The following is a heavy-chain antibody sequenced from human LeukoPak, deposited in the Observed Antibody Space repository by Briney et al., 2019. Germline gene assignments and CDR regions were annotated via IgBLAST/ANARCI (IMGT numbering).Heavy chain of an antibody. Sequence: SQTLSRTCTVSGGSISSGGYYWSWIRQHPGKGLEWIGYIYYSGSTYYNPSLKSRVTISVDTSKNQFSLKLSSVTAADTAVYYCARATTVVTPVWGAFDIWGQGTMVTVSS. V-gene: IGHV4-31*03. CDR1: GGSISSGGYY. D-gene: IGHD4-23*01. CDR2: IYYSGST. CDR3: ARATTVVTPVWGAFDI. J-gene: IGHJ3*02.